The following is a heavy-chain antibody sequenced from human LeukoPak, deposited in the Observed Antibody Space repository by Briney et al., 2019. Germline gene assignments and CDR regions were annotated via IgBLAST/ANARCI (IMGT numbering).Heavy chain of an antibody. J-gene: IGHJ3*02. V-gene: IGHV1-46*01. CDR1: GYTFTSYY. Sequence: ASVKVSCNASGYTFTSYYMHWVRQAPGQGLEWMGIINPGGGSTSYAQKFQGRVTMTTDTSTSTAYMELRSLRSDDTAVYYCAREMRRSGYYHHSGGDDAFDIWGQGTMVTVSS. CDR2: INPGGGST. D-gene: IGHD3-22*01. CDR3: AREMRRSGYYHHSGGDDAFDI.